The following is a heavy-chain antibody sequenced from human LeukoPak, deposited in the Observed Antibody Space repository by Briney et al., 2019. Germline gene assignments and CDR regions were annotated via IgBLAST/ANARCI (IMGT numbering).Heavy chain of an antibody. J-gene: IGHJ4*02. CDR3: AKDRHWLALDD. V-gene: IGHV3-23*01. CDR1: GFTFSSHG. CDR2: ITGGGTT. D-gene: IGHD6-19*01. Sequence: GGSLRLSRAASGFTFSSHGMNWVRQAPGKGLEWVSGITGGGTTYYADSVKGRVTISRDNSKNTLYLQMNSLRAEDTAVYYCAKDRHWLALDDWGQGTLVTVSS.